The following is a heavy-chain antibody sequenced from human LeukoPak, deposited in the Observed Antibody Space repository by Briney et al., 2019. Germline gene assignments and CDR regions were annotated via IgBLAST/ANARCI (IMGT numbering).Heavy chain of an antibody. D-gene: IGHD6-25*01. J-gene: IGHJ4*02. V-gene: IGHV3-23*01. Sequence: GGSLRLSCAASGFIFSNYAMSWVRQAPGKGLEWVSAIDSTGAYTWYADSVKGRFTISKDSSKTILYPQMNSLRAEDAAVYFCAKGSAAGRPYYDYWGQGTLVTVSS. CDR3: AKGSAAGRPYYDY. CDR1: GFIFSNYA. CDR2: IDSTGAYT.